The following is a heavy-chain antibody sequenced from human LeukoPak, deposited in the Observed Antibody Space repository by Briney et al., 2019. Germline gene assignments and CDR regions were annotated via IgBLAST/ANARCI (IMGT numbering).Heavy chain of an antibody. J-gene: IGHJ5*02. CDR3: ARVVAATTWFDP. D-gene: IGHD2-15*01. V-gene: IGHV5-51*01. Sequence: GGSLKISCKGSGYRFTSYWIGGVRQVPGKGLEWMGIIYPGDSDTRYSPSFQGQVTISADKSISTAYLQWSSLKASDTAMYYCARVVAATTWFDPWGQGTLVTVSS. CDR2: IYPGDSDT. CDR1: GYRFTSYW.